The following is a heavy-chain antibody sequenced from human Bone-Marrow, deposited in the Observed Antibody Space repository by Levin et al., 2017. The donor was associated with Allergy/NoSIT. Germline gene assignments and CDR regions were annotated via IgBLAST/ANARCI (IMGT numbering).Heavy chain of an antibody. Sequence: ASVKVSCKASGGTFTTSAVSWVRQAPGQGLEWMGGIIPLYGTTNYAQKFQGRVTITADESTGTAYMEMSSPTSEDTALYYCARPREHLVISYYSAMDVWGQGSAVTVAS. D-gene: IGHD6-6*01. CDR3: ARPREHLVISYYSAMDV. V-gene: IGHV1-69*13. CDR1: GGTFTTSA. CDR2: IIPLYGTT. J-gene: IGHJ6*02.